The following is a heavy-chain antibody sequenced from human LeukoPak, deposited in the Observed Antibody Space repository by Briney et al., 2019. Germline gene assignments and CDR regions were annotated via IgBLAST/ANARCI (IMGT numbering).Heavy chain of an antibody. V-gene: IGHV4-61*02. Sequence: SETLSLTCTVSGGSISSSNYYWSWVRQPAGKGLEWIGRIYASGSTNYNPSLKGRVIISLDTSKNQLSLKLTSVTAADTAVYYCARGLGSGSYYNYYYYMDVWGKGTTVTVSS. CDR1: GGSISSSNYY. J-gene: IGHJ6*03. D-gene: IGHD3-10*01. CDR3: ARGLGSGSYYNYYYYMDV. CDR2: IYASGST.